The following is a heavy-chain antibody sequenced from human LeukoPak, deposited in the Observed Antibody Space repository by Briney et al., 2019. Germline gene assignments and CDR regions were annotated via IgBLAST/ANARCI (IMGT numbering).Heavy chain of an antibody. CDR2: ISSSGSSI. J-gene: IGHJ5*02. CDR1: GFTFSSHY. D-gene: IGHD6-25*01. Sequence: SGGSLRLSCAASGFTFSSHYMRWIRQAPGKGLEWISYISSSGSSIYYADSVKGRFTISRDNAKNSVYLQMNSLRDEDTAVYYCARDVEKRLVLGRFDPWGQGSLVTVSS. CDR3: ARDVEKRLVLGRFDP. V-gene: IGHV3-11*01.